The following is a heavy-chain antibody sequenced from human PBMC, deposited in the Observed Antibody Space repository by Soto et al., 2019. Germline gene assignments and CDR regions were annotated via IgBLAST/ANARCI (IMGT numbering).Heavy chain of an antibody. CDR2: IYYSGST. Sequence: SETLSLTCTVSGGSISSYYWSWIRQPPGKGLEWIGYIYYSGSTNYNPSLKSRVTISVDTSKNQFSPKLSSVTAADTAVYYCARFAGGDYANWFDPWGQGTLVTVSS. J-gene: IGHJ5*02. V-gene: IGHV4-59*01. CDR1: GGSISSYY. CDR3: ARFAGGDYANWFDP. D-gene: IGHD4-17*01.